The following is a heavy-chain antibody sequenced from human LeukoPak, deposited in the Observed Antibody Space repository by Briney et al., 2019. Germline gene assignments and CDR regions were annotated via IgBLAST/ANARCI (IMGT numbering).Heavy chain of an antibody. Sequence: ASVNVSCKASGYTFTAYYMHWVRQAPGQGLEWMGWLNPNSGGTAYAQKFQGRVTMTRDTSISTAYMELSRLTSDDTAVYYCARDLTGDYSSGDYWGQGTLVTVSS. D-gene: IGHD6-25*01. J-gene: IGHJ4*02. CDR1: GYTFTAYY. V-gene: IGHV1-2*02. CDR2: LNPNSGGT. CDR3: ARDLTGDYSSGDY.